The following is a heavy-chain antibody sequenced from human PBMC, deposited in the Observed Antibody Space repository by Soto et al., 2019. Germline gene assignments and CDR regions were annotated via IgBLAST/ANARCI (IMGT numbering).Heavy chain of an antibody. Sequence: SETLSLTCTVSGGSISSSSYYWAWIRQPPGKGLEWIGSIYYSGSTYYNPSLKSRVTISVDTSKNQFSLKLSSVTAADTAVYYCARSSCGGDRSPTSFFDYRGQGTLVTVSS. CDR3: ARSSCGGDRSPTSFFDY. V-gene: IGHV4-39*07. CDR1: GGSISSSSYY. D-gene: IGHD2-21*02. CDR2: IYYSGST. J-gene: IGHJ4*02.